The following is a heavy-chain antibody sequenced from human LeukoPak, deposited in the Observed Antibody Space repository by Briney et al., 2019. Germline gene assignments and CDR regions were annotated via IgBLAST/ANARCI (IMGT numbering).Heavy chain of an antibody. V-gene: IGHV3-7*02. CDR1: GFTFSSYW. Sequence: GGSLRLSCAASGFTFSSYWMSWVHQAPGKGLEWVANIKQDGSEKYYVDSVKGRFTISRDNAKNSLYLQMNSLRAEDTAVYYCASPVYYYDSSGYYPHDAFDIWGQGTMVTVSS. J-gene: IGHJ3*02. CDR2: IKQDGSEK. D-gene: IGHD3-22*01. CDR3: ASPVYYYDSSGYYPHDAFDI.